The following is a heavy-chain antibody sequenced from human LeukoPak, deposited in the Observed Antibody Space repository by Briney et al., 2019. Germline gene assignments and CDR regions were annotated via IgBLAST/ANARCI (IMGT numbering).Heavy chain of an antibody. CDR2: IYPDDSRT. J-gene: IGHJ4*02. D-gene: IGHD4-17*01. CDR3: ARPXYGASDY. Sequence: GESLKISCKGSGYRFTKSWIGWVRQMPGKGLEWLGIIYPDDSRTRYXPSFQGQVTMSVDKSISTAYLQWSSLKASDTAMYYCARPXYGASDYWGQGTLVTVSS. CDR1: GYRFTKSW. V-gene: IGHV5-51*01.